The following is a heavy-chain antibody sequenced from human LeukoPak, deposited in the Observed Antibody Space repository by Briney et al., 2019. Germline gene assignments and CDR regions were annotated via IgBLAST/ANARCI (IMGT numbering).Heavy chain of an antibody. D-gene: IGHD1-26*01. CDR2: IYTSGST. V-gene: IGHV4-61*02. CDR3: ARASIVGAATGWFDP. CDR1: GGSISSGSYY. Sequence: SQTLSLTCTVSGGSISSGSYYWSWIRQPAGKGLEWIGRIYTSGSTNYNPSLKSRVTISVDTSKNQFSLKLSSVTAADTAVYYCARASIVGAATGWFDPWGQGILVTVSS. J-gene: IGHJ5*02.